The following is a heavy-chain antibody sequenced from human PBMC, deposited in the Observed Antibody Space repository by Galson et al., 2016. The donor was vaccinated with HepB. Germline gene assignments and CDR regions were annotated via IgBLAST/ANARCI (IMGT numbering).Heavy chain of an antibody. CDR2: ITSDGSST. V-gene: IGHV3-74*01. Sequence: CAASGFTLSNYWMHWVRQAPGKGLVWVSRITSDGSSTTYAEFVEGRFTISRDNAKNTLYLQMNRLRAEDTAVYYCARDRGASTPLDPWGQGTLVTVSS. J-gene: IGHJ5*02. CDR3: ARDRGASTPLDP. D-gene: IGHD2-2*01. CDR1: GFTLSNYW.